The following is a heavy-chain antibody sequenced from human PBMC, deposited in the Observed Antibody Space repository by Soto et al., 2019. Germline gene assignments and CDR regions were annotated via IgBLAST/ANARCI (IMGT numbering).Heavy chain of an antibody. Sequence: GGSLRLSCAASGFTFSSYAISWVRQAPWKGLEWVSAISGSGVSTYYADSVKGRFTISRDNSKNTLYLQMNSLRAEDTAVYYCAKSARNQGVYYYGMDVWGQGTPVTVSS. J-gene: IGHJ6*02. CDR1: GFTFSSYA. V-gene: IGHV3-23*01. D-gene: IGHD1-1*01. CDR3: AKSARNQGVYYYGMDV. CDR2: ISGSGVST.